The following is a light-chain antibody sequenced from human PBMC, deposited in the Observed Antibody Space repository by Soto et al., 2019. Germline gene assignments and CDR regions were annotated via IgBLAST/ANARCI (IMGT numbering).Light chain of an antibody. CDR1: QSITKY. CDR3: QQTDKTPWT. CDR2: AAS. Sequence: DIQMTQSPSSLSASVGDRVTITCRASQSITKYLNWYQHKPGKAPNLLIYAASKLQSGVPSRFSGSGSGTDFTLTISSLQPEDFATYYCQQTDKTPWTFGQGTKVEIK. J-gene: IGKJ1*01. V-gene: IGKV1-39*01.